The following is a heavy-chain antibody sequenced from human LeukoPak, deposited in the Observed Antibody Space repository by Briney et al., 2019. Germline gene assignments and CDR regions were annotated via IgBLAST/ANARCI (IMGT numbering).Heavy chain of an antibody. Sequence: SETLSLTCTVSGGSVSSSYYWGWIRQPPGKGLEWIGSISYSGTNYNNPSLKSRVSISIDMSKNQFSVKLTSVTAADTAMYYCASLGTLRSWGQGTLVTVSS. CDR3: ASLGTLRS. V-gene: IGHV4-39*01. D-gene: IGHD7-27*01. CDR2: ISYSGTN. J-gene: IGHJ5*02. CDR1: GGSVSSSYY.